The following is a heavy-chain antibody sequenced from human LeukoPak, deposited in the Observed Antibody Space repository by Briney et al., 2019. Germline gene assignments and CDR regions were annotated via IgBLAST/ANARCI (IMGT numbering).Heavy chain of an antibody. J-gene: IGHJ5*02. V-gene: IGHV4-30-4*01. CDR2: IYYSGST. D-gene: IGHD4-17*01. CDR1: GGSISSGDYY. Sequence: PPQTLSLTCTVSGGSISSGDYYWSWIRQPPGKGLEWIGYIYYSGSTYYNPSLKSRVTISVDTSKNQFSLKLSSVTAADTAVYYCAREDGDYVYNWFDPWGQGTLVTVSS. CDR3: AREDGDYVYNWFDP.